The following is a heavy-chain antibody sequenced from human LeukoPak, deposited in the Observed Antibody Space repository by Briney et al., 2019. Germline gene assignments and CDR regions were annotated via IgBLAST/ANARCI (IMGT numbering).Heavy chain of an antibody. D-gene: IGHD1-26*01. Sequence: PGGSLRLSCAASGFSFSDFYMSWIRQAPGMGLEWIAYIGTRSNPIYYADSVKGWVTISRDDAKNSLYLQMNSLRDEDTAVYFCAREARGSGRDFDYWGQGILVTVPS. CDR1: GFSFSDFY. J-gene: IGHJ4*02. CDR2: IGTRSNPI. CDR3: AREARGSGRDFDY. V-gene: IGHV3-11*01.